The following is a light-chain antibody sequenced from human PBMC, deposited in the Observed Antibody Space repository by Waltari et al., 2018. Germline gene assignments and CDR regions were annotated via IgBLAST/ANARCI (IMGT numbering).Light chain of an antibody. CDR1: NSNIGVNY. J-gene: IGLJ2*01. CDR2: RIS. Sequence: QSGLPQPPSASGTPGQRVTISCSGSNSNIGVNYVYWYQQFPGTAPKLLLYRISLRPSGVSDRFSGSKSGASASLAISGLRSEDEADYYCAAWDTSLRGHVIFGGGTKLTVV. V-gene: IGLV1-47*01. CDR3: AAWDTSLRGHVI.